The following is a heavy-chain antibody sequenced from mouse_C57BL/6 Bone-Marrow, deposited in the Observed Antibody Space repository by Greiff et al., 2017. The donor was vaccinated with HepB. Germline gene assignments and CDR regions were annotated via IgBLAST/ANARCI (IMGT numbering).Heavy chain of an antibody. CDR2: ISDGGSYT. CDR3: ARDRAAWYFDV. D-gene: IGHD3-1*01. CDR1: GFTFSSYA. V-gene: IGHV5-4*01. Sequence: DVQLVESGGGLVKPGGSLKLSCAASGFTFSSYAMPWVRQTPEKRLEWVGTISDGGSYTYYPDNVKGRFTISRDNAKNNLYLQMSHLKSEDTAMYYCARDRAAWYFDVWDTGTTVTVSS. J-gene: IGHJ1*03.